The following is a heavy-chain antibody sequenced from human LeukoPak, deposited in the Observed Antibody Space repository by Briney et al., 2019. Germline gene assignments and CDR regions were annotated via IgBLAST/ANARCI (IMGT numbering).Heavy chain of an antibody. CDR2: IIPIFGTA. Sequence: SVKVSCKASGGTFSSYAIGWVRQAPGQGLEWMGGIIPIFGTANYAQKFQGRVTITADESTSTAYMELSSLKSEDTAVYYCARDLIQLGLRIYYYYGMDVWGQGTTVTVSS. CDR3: ARDLIQLGLRIYYYYGMDV. V-gene: IGHV1-69*13. J-gene: IGHJ6*02. CDR1: GGTFSSYA. D-gene: IGHD5-18*01.